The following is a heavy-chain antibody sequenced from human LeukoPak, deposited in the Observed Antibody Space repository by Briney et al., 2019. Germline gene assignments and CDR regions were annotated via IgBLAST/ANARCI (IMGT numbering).Heavy chain of an antibody. CDR3: ARAPYSSSWGYYFDY. Sequence: GGSLRLSCAASGFTFSSYGMHWVRQAPGKGLEWVAVIWYDGSNKYYADSVKGRFTISRDNSKNTLYLQMNSLRAEDTAVYYCARAPYSSSWGYYFDYWGQGTLVTVSS. J-gene: IGHJ4*02. D-gene: IGHD6-13*01. V-gene: IGHV3-33*01. CDR1: GFTFSSYG. CDR2: IWYDGSNK.